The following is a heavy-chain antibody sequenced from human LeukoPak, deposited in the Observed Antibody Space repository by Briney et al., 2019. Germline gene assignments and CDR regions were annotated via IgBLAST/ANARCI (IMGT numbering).Heavy chain of an antibody. CDR3: ARDRETYSGSYYFDY. Sequence: GGSLRLSCAASGFTFSSYSVNWVRQAPGKGLEWVSYISSSSSTIYYADSVKGRFTISRDNAKNSLYLQMNSLRAEDTAVYYCARDRETYSGSYYFDYWGQGTLVTVSS. V-gene: IGHV3-48*04. CDR2: ISSSSSTI. D-gene: IGHD1-26*01. CDR1: GFTFSSYS. J-gene: IGHJ4*02.